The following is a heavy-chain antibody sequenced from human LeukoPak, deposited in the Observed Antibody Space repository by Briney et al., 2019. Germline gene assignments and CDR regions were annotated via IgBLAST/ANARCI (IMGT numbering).Heavy chain of an antibody. CDR3: ARHYSGYNFGCDY. V-gene: IGHV1-3*01. CDR1: GYTFTSYA. CDR2: INAGNGNT. D-gene: IGHD5-12*01. Sequence: GASVKVSCKASGYTFTSYAMHWMRQAPGQRLEWMGWINAGNGNTKYSQKFQGRVTITRDTSASTAYMELSSLRSEDTAVYYCARHYSGYNFGCDYWGQGTLVTVSS. J-gene: IGHJ4*02.